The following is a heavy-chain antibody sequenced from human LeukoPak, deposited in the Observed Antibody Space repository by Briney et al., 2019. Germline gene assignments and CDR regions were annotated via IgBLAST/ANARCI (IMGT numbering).Heavy chain of an antibody. Sequence: PSQTLSLTCTVSGGSISSGGYFWSWIRQPAGKGLEWIGRFYASGSTYYNPSLKSRVTISVDTSKNQFSLKLSSVTTADTAVYYCARDGPSIAAAGLDAFDIWGQGTMVTVSS. V-gene: IGHV4-61*02. J-gene: IGHJ3*02. CDR1: GGSISSGGYF. CDR3: ARDGPSIAAAGLDAFDI. D-gene: IGHD6-13*01. CDR2: FYASGST.